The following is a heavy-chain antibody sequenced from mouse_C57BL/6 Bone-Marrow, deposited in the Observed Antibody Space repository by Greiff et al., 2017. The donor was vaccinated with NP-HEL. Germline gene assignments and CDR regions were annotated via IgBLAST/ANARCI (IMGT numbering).Heavy chain of an antibody. CDR2: ISSGSSTI. CDR1: GFTFSDYG. CDR3: ATRITTVVAWYFDV. V-gene: IGHV5-17*01. J-gene: IGHJ1*03. D-gene: IGHD1-1*01. Sequence: EVKLVESGGGLVKPGGSLKLSCAASGFTFSDYGMHWVRQAPEKGLEWVAYISSGSSTIYYADTVKGRFTISRDNAKNTLFLQMTSLRSEDTAMYYCATRITTVVAWYFDVWGTGTTVTVSS.